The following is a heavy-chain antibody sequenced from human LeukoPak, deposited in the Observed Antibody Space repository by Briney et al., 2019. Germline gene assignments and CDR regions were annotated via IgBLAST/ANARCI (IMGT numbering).Heavy chain of an antibody. V-gene: IGHV4-38-2*02. CDR2: IYYSGST. D-gene: IGHD4-17*01. CDR1: GYSISSGYY. J-gene: IGHJ4*02. CDR3: ARLPTVTFFDY. Sequence: SETLSLTCTVSGYSISSGYYWGWIRQPPGKGLERIGSIYYSGSTYYNPSLKSRVTISVDTSKNQFSLKLSSVTAADTAVYYCARLPTVTFFDYWGQGTLVTVSS.